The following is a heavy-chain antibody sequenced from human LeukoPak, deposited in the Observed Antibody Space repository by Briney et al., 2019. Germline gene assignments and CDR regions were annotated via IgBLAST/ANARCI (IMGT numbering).Heavy chain of an antibody. CDR2: IYHSGST. J-gene: IGHJ4*02. CDR1: GGSISSSNW. Sequence: SGTLSLTCAVSGGSISSSNWWSWVRQPPGKGLEWIGEIYHSGSTNYNPSLKSRVTISVDKSKNQFSLKLSSVTAAETAVYYCARTTGPIAVAGTYRHVDYWGQGTLVTVSS. V-gene: IGHV4-4*02. CDR3: ARTTGPIAVAGTYRHVDY. D-gene: IGHD6-19*01.